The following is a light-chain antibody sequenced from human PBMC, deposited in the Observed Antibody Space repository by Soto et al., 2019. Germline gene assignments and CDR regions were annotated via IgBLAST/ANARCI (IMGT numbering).Light chain of an antibody. CDR2: GAS. CDR3: QQYGSSPLFT. CDR1: QSVSRRY. V-gene: IGKV3-20*01. J-gene: IGKJ5*01. Sequence: VLTHSPVTLSLSTGERATLSFQAIQSVSRRYLAWYQQKPGQAPRLLIYGASSRATRIPDRFSGSGSGTDFTLTISRLEPEDFAVYYCQQYGSSPLFTFGQGTRLEN.